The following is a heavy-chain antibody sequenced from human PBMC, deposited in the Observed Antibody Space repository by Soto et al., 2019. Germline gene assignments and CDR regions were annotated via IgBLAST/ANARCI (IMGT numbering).Heavy chain of an antibody. Sequence: PSETLSLTCTVSGGSIGSGSYYYDWIRQPPGKGLEWIASVYYSGNTYYNPSLKSRVTISVDASNNQFSLKLRSVTAADTAVYYCARKLGTDYFDYWGRGXLVTVYS. V-gene: IGHV4-39*01. J-gene: IGHJ4*02. CDR3: ARKLGTDYFDY. CDR1: GGSIGSGSYY. CDR2: VYYSGNT. D-gene: IGHD7-27*01.